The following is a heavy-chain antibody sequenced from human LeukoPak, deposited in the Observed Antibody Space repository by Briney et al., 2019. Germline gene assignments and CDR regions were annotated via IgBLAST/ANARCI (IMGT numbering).Heavy chain of an antibody. V-gene: IGHV3-23*01. CDR2: IFPSGGEI. J-gene: IGHJ4*02. CDR1: GFTFSTFA. Sequence: GGSLRLSCAASGFTFSTFAMIWVRQSPGKELEWVSSIFPSGGEIHYADSVRGRFTISRDNSKSTLSLQMNSLRVEDTAVYYCAKSSPPPLRYWGQGTLVTVSS. CDR3: AKSSPPPLRY.